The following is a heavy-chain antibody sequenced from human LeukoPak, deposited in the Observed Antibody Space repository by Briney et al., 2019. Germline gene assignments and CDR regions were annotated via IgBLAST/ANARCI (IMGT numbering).Heavy chain of an antibody. V-gene: IGHV3-30*02. CDR1: GFSFDTYA. D-gene: IGHD6-6*01. J-gene: IGHJ6*02. CDR2: IWHDGSHK. CDR3: AREYSSSRYYYYGMDV. Sequence: GGSLRLSCAASGFSFDTYAMHWVRQAPGQGLEWVALIWHDGSHKFYSNSVRGQFTISRDNSKNTLYLQMNSLRAEDTAVYYCAREYSSSRYYYYGMDVWGQGTTVTVSS.